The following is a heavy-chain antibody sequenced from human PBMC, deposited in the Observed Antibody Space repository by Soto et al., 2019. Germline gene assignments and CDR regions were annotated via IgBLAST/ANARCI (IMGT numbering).Heavy chain of an antibody. J-gene: IGHJ4*02. D-gene: IGHD4-17*01. V-gene: IGHV5-51*01. CDR3: ARHPLTTVVTRRFDY. CDR1: GYSFTSYW. CDR2: IYPGDSDT. Sequence: GESLKISCKGSGYSFTSYWIGWVRQMPGKGLEWMGIIYPGDSDTRYSPSFQGQVTISADKSISTAYLQWSSLKASDTAMYYCARHPLTTVVTRRFDYWGQGTLVTVS.